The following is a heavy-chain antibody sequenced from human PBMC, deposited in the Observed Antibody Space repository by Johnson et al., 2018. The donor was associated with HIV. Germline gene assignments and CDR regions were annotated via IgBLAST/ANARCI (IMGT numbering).Heavy chain of an antibody. Sequence: VQVVESGGGVVQPGRSLRLSCAASGFTFNSYGMHWVRQAPGKGLEWVAFIRYDGSNKYYTDSVKGRFTISRDNSKNTLYLQMNSLRAEDTAGYYCAREAATTFWGWDAFDIWGQGTMVTISS. CDR1: GFTFNSYG. D-gene: IGHD3-10*02. CDR3: AREAATTFWGWDAFDI. CDR2: IRYDGSNK. V-gene: IGHV3-30*02. J-gene: IGHJ3*02.